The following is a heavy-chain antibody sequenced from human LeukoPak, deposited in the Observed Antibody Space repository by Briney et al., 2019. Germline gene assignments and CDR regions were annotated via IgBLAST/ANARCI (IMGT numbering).Heavy chain of an antibody. CDR3: ARDPGRYFDWLFPTDEYFQH. D-gene: IGHD3-9*01. J-gene: IGHJ1*01. Sequence: GGSLRLSCTASGFSFSSNWMTWVRQAPGKGLEWVSAISASGGSTYYVDSVKGRFTISRDNSNNTLYLQMNSLGAEDTAIYYCARDPGRYFDWLFPTDEYFQHWGQGTLVTVSS. CDR1: GFSFSSNW. V-gene: IGHV3-23*01. CDR2: ISASGGST.